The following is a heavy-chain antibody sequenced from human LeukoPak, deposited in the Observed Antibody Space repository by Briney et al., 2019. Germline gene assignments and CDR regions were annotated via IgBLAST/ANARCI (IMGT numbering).Heavy chain of an antibody. Sequence: GGSLRLSCVASGFIFSSYSMNWVRQAPGKGLEWVSYISSSSGTIYYADSVKGRFTISRDNAKNSLYLQMNSLRAEDTAVYYCARDSSDPLNFDYWGQGTLVTVSS. CDR2: ISSSSGTI. V-gene: IGHV3-48*01. CDR1: GFIFSSYS. CDR3: ARDSSDPLNFDY. D-gene: IGHD6-13*01. J-gene: IGHJ4*02.